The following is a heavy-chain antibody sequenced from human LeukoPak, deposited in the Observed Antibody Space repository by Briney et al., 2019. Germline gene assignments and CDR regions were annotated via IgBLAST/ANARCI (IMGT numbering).Heavy chain of an antibody. CDR2: VHSGDIT. Sequence: GGSLRLSCAVSGFTVSSNYMSWVRQAPGKGLEWVSVVHSGDITYYADSVKGRCTISRDNSKNTLYLQMNSLRADDTAVYFCVAGYCSGDSCYSGPLQHWGQGTLVTVSS. CDR1: GFTVSSNY. CDR3: VAGYCSGDSCYSGPLQH. V-gene: IGHV3-53*01. J-gene: IGHJ1*01. D-gene: IGHD2-15*01.